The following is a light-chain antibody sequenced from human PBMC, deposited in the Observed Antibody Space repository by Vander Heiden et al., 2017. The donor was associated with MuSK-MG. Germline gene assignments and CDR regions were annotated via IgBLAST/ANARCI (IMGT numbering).Light chain of an antibody. Sequence: QLVLTQSPSASASRGASVKLTCTLSSGHRSYAIAWHQQQPEKGPRYLMKVHSSGSHTKGDGIPDRFSGSSSGAERYLTISSLQSEDEAAYYCQTWGTGIQVFGGGTKLTVL. V-gene: IGLV4-69*01. J-gene: IGLJ2*01. CDR1: SGHRSYA. CDR3: QTWGTGIQV. CDR2: VHSSGSH.